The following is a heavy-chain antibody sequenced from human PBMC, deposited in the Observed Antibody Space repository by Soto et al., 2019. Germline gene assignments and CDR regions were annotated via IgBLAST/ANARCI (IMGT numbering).Heavy chain of an antibody. Sequence: QVQLVESGGGVVQPGRSLRLSCAASGFTFSSYGMHWVRQAPGKGLEWVAVIWYDGSNKYYADSVKGRFTISRDNSKNTMYLQMNSLRAEDRAVYYCARVGGDSTGNYVDYWGQGTLVTVSS. CDR2: IWYDGSNK. CDR1: GFTFSSYG. J-gene: IGHJ4*02. CDR3: ARVGGDSTGNYVDY. V-gene: IGHV3-33*01. D-gene: IGHD2-21*02.